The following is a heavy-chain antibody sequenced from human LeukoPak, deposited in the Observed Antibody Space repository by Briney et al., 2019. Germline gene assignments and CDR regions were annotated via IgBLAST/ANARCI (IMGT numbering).Heavy chain of an antibody. CDR2: INHSGST. J-gene: IGHJ4*02. Sequence: SETLPLTCAVYGGSFSGYYWSWIRQPPGKGLEWIGEINHSGSTNYNPSLKSRVTISVDTSKNHLSLSLNSVTTADTAVYYCAASLWFGIYPDYWGQGSLVTVSS. V-gene: IGHV4-34*01. CDR1: GGSFSGYY. D-gene: IGHD3-10*01. CDR3: AASLWFGIYPDY.